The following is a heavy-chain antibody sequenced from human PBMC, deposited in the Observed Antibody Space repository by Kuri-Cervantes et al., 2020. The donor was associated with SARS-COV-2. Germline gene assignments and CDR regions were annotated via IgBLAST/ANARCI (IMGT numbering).Heavy chain of an antibody. Sequence: GESLKISCAASGFTFSSYSMNWVRQAPGKGLEWVSSISSSSSYVYYADSVKGRFTISRDNAKNSLYLQMNSLRAEDTAVYYCASLGVVPAAVDIGWFDPWGQGTLVTVSS. CDR2: ISSSSSYV. CDR1: GFTFSSYS. CDR3: ASLGVVPAAVDIGWFDP. J-gene: IGHJ5*02. V-gene: IGHV3-21*01. D-gene: IGHD2-2*01.